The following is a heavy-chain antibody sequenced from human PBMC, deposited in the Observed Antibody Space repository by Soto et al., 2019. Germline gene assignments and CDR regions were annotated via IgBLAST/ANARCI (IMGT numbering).Heavy chain of an antibody. V-gene: IGHV1-2*06. D-gene: IGHD5-12*01. J-gene: IGHJ6*03. CDR1: GYTFSDYY. Sequence: QVQLVQSGAEVKKPGASVTVSCKASGYTFSDYYLHWVRQAPGQGPEWMGRINPNSGDTKFAQKFQGRVNMTRDTSVRTAFMELNWLKPDDTAVYYCARERGGATATLDYYYFYMDVWGQGTMVTVSS. CDR3: ARERGGATATLDYYYFYMDV. CDR2: INPNSGDT.